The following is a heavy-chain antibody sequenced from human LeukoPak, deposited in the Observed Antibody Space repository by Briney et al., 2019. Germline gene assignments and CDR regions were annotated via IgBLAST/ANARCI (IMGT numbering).Heavy chain of an antibody. CDR3: AWGGMSAFDS. J-gene: IGHJ4*02. V-gene: IGHV3-11*04. CDR1: GFTFSYYY. CDR2: ISSSGNTR. D-gene: IGHD3-16*01. Sequence: KPGGSLRLSCAASGFTFSYYYMSWIRQAPGKGLEWVAYISSSGNTRYYADSVKGRFTISRDNAKNSLYLQMNSLRAEDTAVYYCAWGGMSAFDSWGQGTLVTVSS.